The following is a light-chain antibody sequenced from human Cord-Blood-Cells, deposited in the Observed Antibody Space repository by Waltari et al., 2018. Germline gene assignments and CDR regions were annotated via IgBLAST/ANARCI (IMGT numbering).Light chain of an antibody. CDR2: DAS. CDR1: QDISNY. Sequence: DIQMTQSPSSLSASVGDSVTITCQASQDISNYLNWYQQKPGKAPKLLIYDASNLETGVPSRFSRSGSGTDFTFTISSLQPEDIATYYCQQYDNLPFTFGPGTKVDIK. J-gene: IGKJ3*01. V-gene: IGKV1-33*01. CDR3: QQYDNLPFT.